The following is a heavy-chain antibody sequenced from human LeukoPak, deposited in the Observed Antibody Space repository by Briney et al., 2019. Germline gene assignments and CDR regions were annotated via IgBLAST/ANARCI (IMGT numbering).Heavy chain of an antibody. D-gene: IGHD5-12*01. Sequence: GGSLRLSCAASGFTFNSYTMNWVRQAPDKGLEWVAVIWYDGSNKYYAESVKGRFTISRDNSKNTLYLQMNSLRGEDTALYYCARDLVRTDSGYDSGPVGYWGQGTLVTVSS. CDR1: GFTFNSYT. J-gene: IGHJ4*02. CDR2: IWYDGSNK. V-gene: IGHV3-33*08. CDR3: ARDLVRTDSGYDSGPVGY.